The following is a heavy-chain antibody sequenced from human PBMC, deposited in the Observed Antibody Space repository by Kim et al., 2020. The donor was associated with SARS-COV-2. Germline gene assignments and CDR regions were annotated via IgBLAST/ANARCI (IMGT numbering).Heavy chain of an antibody. CDR3: ASSSGAFDI. D-gene: IGHD3-10*01. Sequence: SRTSYADSVKGRFTISRDNAKNTLYLQMNSLRAEDTAVYYCASSSGAFDIWGQGTMVTVSS. J-gene: IGHJ3*02. V-gene: IGHV3-74*01. CDR2: SRT.